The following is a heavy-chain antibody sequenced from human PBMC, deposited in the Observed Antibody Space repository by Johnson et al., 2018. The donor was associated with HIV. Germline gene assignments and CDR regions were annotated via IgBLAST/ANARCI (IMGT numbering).Heavy chain of an antibody. J-gene: IGHJ3*02. CDR3: AKDVAFRDDAFDI. D-gene: IGHD2-21*01. Sequence: VQLVESGGGLVQPGRSLRLSCAASGFTFDDYAMHWVRQAPGKGLEWVSGISCNSGSIGYADSVKGRFNISRDNAKNSLYLQMNSLRAEDTAVFYCAKDVAFRDDAFDIWGQGTMVTVSS. CDR1: GFTFDDYA. V-gene: IGHV3-9*01. CDR2: ISCNSGSI.